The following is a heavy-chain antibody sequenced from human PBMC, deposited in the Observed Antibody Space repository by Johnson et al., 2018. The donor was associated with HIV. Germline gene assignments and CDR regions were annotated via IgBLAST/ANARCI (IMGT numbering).Heavy chain of an antibody. CDR1: GFTFSSYG. CDR3: AKDWYDAGPLMALDI. V-gene: IGHV3-30*18. CDR2: ISYDGSNK. J-gene: IGHJ3*02. D-gene: IGHD2-8*01. Sequence: QVQLVESGGGVVQPGRSLRLSCAASGFTFSSYGMHWVRQAPGKGLEWVAVISYDGSNKYYADSVKGRFTISRYNSKNTLYLQMNSLRAEDTAVYYCAKDWYDAGPLMALDIWGQGTMVTVSS.